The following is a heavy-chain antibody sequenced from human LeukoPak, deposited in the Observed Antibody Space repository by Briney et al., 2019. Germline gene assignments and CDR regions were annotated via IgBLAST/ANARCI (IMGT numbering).Heavy chain of an antibody. CDR1: GFTFSSYA. V-gene: IGHV3-30-3*02. CDR2: ISYDGSNK. J-gene: IGHJ3*02. CDR3: AKPTYYGGNVDAFDI. Sequence: GRSLRLSCAASGFTFSSYAMHWVRQAPGKGLEWVAVISYDGSNKYYADSVKGRFTISRDNSKNTLYLQMNSLRAEDTAVYYCAKPTYYGGNVDAFDIWGQGTMVTVSS. D-gene: IGHD4-23*01.